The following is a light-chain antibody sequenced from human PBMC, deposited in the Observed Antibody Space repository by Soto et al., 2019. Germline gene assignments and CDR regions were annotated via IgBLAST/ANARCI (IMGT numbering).Light chain of an antibody. J-gene: IGKJ5*01. CDR1: QSISSY. Sequence: DIQMTQSPSSLSASLGDRVTITCRASQSISSYLNWYQQKPGKAPKLLIYAASSLQSGVPSRFSGSGSGTDFTLTISSLQPEDFETYYCQQSYSNPHTFGQGTRLEIK. CDR2: AAS. V-gene: IGKV1-39*01. CDR3: QQSYSNPHT.